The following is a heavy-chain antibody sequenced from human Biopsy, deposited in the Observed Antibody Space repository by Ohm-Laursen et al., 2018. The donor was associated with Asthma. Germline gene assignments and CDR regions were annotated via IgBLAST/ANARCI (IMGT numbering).Heavy chain of an antibody. V-gene: IGHV1-2*06. CDR2: INPNGGAT. J-gene: IGHJ5*02. D-gene: IGHD7-27*01. Sequence: ASVKVSCKASAYTFIGYHLHWVRQAPGEGLEWMGRINPNGGATIYAQKFQGRVTMTRDTSISTAYMELSRLTSDDTAVYYCARVQKSPGDRWFDPWGQGTLVPVSS. CDR3: ARVQKSPGDRWFDP. CDR1: AYTFIGYH.